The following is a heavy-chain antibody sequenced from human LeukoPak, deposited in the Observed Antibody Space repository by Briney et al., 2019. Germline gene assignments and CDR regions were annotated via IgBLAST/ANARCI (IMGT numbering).Heavy chain of an antibody. J-gene: IGHJ4*02. CDR1: GGTFTSDV. D-gene: IGHD3-9*01. CDR3: APGWTDWSL. CDR2: IIAYNGNT. V-gene: IGHV1-18*04. Sequence: ASVNVSCKASGGTFTSDVISWVRQAAGQGLEWMGGIIAYNGNTNYAQKLQGRVTMTTDTSTSTAYMELRSLRSDDTAVYYCAPGWTDWSLWGERTVVRVSS.